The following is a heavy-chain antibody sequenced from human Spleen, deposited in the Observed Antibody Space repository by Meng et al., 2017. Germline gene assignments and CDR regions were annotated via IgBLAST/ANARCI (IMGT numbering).Heavy chain of an antibody. CDR3: TGHVDY. Sequence: GESLKISCTGSGFNFNNAWMTWVRQVPGKGLEWVGRIKSKADGETTDYGAPVKGRVTISRDDSKNTVYLQMNSLKTEDTGVYFCTGHVDYWGQGTLVTVSS. CDR1: GFNFNNAW. V-gene: IGHV3-15*01. J-gene: IGHJ4*02. CDR2: IKSKADGETT.